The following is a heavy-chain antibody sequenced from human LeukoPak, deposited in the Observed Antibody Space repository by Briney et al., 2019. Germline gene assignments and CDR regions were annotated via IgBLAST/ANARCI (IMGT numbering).Heavy chain of an antibody. Sequence: SETLSLTCAVYGGSFSGYYWSWIRQPPGKGLEWIGEINHSGSTNYNPSLKSRVTILVDTSKNQFSLKLSSVTAADTAVYYCARHRAYSSSSPFDYWGQGTLVTVSS. CDR3: ARHRAYSSSSPFDY. V-gene: IGHV4-34*01. CDR1: GGSFSGYY. J-gene: IGHJ4*02. D-gene: IGHD6-6*01. CDR2: INHSGST.